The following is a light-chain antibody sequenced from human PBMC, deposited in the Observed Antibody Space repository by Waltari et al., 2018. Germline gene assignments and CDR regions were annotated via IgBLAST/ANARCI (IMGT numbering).Light chain of an antibody. CDR1: SSNIGSNT. V-gene: IGLV1-44*01. CDR3: AAWDDSLNGNV. Sequence: QSVLTQPPSASATPGQRLTISCSGTSSNIGSNTVTWYQQVPGTAPKLLIYRNNQRPRGVPDRFSGSKSGTSAALAISGLQSEDEADYYCAAWDDSLNGNVFGSGTKVTVL. CDR2: RNN. J-gene: IGLJ6*01.